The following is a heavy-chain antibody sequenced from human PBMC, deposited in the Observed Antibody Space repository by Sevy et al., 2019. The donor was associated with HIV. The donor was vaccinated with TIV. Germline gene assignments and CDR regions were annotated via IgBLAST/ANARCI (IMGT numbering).Heavy chain of an antibody. Sequence: GESLKISCAASGFTFSSYSMNWVRQAPGKGLEWVSSISSSSSYIYYADSVKGRFTISRDNAKNSQYLQMNSLRAEDTAVYYCARFIKYCGGDCYFPLDYWGQGTLVTVSS. CDR2: ISSSSSYI. CDR1: GFTFSSYS. J-gene: IGHJ4*02. D-gene: IGHD2-21*02. CDR3: ARFIKYCGGDCYFPLDY. V-gene: IGHV3-21*01.